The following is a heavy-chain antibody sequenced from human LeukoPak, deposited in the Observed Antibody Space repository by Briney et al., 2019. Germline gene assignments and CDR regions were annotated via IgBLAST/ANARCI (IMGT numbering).Heavy chain of an antibody. V-gene: IGHV3-74*01. CDR1: GFTFDDYG. CDR2: INSDGSWT. J-gene: IGHJ4*02. D-gene: IGHD2/OR15-2a*01. CDR3: VTFYETY. Sequence: GGSLRLSCAASGFTFDDYGMSWVRQAPGKGLVWVSHINSDGSWTGYADSVKGRFTISKDNAKNTVSLQMNNLRAEDTAVYYCVTFYETYWGRGTLVTVSS.